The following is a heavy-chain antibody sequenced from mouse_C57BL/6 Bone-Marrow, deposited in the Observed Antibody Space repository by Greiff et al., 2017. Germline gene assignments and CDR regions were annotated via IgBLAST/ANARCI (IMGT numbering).Heavy chain of an antibody. CDR2: IDPETGGT. CDR1: GYTFTDYE. D-gene: IGHD3-2*02. V-gene: IGHV1-15*01. CDR3: TLGSSGDYFDY. J-gene: IGHJ2*01. Sequence: QVQLQQSGAELVRPGASVTLSCKASGYTFTDYEMHWVKQTPVHGLEWIGAIDPETGGTAYNQKFKGKAILTADKSSSTAYMERRSLTSEDSAVYYCTLGSSGDYFDYWGQGTTLTVSA.